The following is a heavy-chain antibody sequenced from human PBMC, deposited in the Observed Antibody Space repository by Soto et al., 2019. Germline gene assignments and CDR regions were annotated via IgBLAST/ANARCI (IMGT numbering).Heavy chain of an antibody. CDR1: GFTFSDYY. V-gene: IGHV3-11*01. CDR2: ISSSGSTI. D-gene: IGHD6-13*01. CDR3: ARDRYPGIAAAGRLVIDY. Sequence: GGSLRLSCAASGFTFSDYYMSWIRQAPGKGLEWVSYISSSGSTIYYADSVKGRFTISRDNAKNSLYLQMNSLRAEDTAVYYCARDRYPGIAAAGRLVIDYWGQGTPVTVSS. J-gene: IGHJ4*02.